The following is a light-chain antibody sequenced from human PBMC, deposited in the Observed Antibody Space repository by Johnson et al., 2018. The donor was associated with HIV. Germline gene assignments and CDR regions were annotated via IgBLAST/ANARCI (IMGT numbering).Light chain of an antibody. CDR2: DNN. V-gene: IGLV1-51*01. Sequence: QSVLTQPPSVSAAPGQKVTISCSGSSSNIGNNYVSWYQQLPGTAPKLLIYDNNKRPSGIPDRFSGSQSGTSATLGITGLQTGAEADYYCETWDISLSSGVFGPGTNVTVL. CDR3: ETWDISLSSGV. CDR1: SSNIGNNY. J-gene: IGLJ1*01.